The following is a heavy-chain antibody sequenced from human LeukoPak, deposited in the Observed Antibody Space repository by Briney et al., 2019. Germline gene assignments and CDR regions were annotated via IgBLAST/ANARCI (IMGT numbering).Heavy chain of an antibody. CDR3: ATTRNITMVRGVIRLSPFDY. V-gene: IGHV1-24*01. D-gene: IGHD3-10*01. CDR2: FDPEDGET. CDR1: GYTLTELS. Sequence: ASVKVSCKVSGYTLTELSMHWVRQAPGKGLEWMGGFDPEDGETIYAQKFQGRVTMTEDTSTDTAYMELSSLRSEDTAVYYCATTRNITMVRGVIRLSPFDYWGQGTLVTVSS. J-gene: IGHJ4*02.